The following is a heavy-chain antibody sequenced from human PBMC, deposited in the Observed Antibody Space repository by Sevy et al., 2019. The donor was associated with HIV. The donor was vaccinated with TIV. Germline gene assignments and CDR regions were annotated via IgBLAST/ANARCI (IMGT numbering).Heavy chain of an antibody. V-gene: IGHV3-30*18. CDR2: ISYDGSNK. Sequence: GGSLRLSCAASGFTFSSYGIHWVRQAPGKGLEWVAVISYDGSNKYYGDSVKGRFSISRDNSKNTMYLQMNSLRAEDTDVYYCAKCARGGARWLQIGGFDIWGQGTMVTVSS. J-gene: IGHJ3*02. D-gene: IGHD5-12*01. CDR1: GFTFSSYG. CDR3: AKCARGGARWLQIGGFDI.